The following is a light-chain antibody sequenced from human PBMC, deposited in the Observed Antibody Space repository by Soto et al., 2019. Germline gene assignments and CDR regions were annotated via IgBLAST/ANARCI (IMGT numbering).Light chain of an antibody. CDR3: QQYGGSTRT. Sequence: VLAQSTGNLSLSAGERATLSCRASQSVTTQLAWYQQKPGQAPRLIIHGASSRATGVPDRITGSGSGTDFTLSISRLEPEDFAVYYCQQYGGSTRTFGQGTKVDIK. J-gene: IGKJ1*01. V-gene: IGKV3-20*01. CDR2: GAS. CDR1: QSVTTQ.